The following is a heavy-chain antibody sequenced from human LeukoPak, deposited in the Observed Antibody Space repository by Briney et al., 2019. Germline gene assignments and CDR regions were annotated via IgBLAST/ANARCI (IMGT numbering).Heavy chain of an antibody. J-gene: IGHJ4*02. Sequence: GGSLRLSCAASGFTFSSYGMHWVRQAPGKGLEWVAVIWFDGSEKYYADSVKGRFTISRDNSKNTLYLQMNNLRAEDTAVYYCAKDSSSWYGGVFDYWGQGTLVTVSS. CDR2: IWFDGSEK. D-gene: IGHD6-13*01. CDR1: GFTFSSYG. CDR3: AKDSSSWYGGVFDY. V-gene: IGHV3-33*06.